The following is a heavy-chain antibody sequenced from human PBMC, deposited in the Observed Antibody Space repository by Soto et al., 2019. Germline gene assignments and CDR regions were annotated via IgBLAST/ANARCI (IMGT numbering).Heavy chain of an antibody. CDR1: GFTFSTYS. J-gene: IGHJ6*02. D-gene: IGHD2-2*02. Sequence: LRLSCVGSGFTFSTYSINWVRQAPGKGLEWVSSISSRSDIYCADSVKGRFTISRDNAKNSVSLQMNSLRAEDTAVYYCAREYTAWPLAYGLDVWGQGTTVTVSS. CDR2: ISSRSDI. CDR3: AREYTAWPLAYGLDV. V-gene: IGHV3-21*01.